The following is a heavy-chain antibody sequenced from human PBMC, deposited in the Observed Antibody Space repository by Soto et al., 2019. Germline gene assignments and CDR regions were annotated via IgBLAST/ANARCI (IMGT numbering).Heavy chain of an antibody. J-gene: IGHJ4*02. Sequence: QVQLVQSGAEVKKPGSSVKVSCKASGGTFSSYTISWVRQAPGQGLEWMGRIIPILGIANYAQKFQGRVTITADKSTSTAYMELRSLRSEDPAVYYCASPNPQPGSGFLFDYWGQGTLVTVSS. CDR2: IIPILGIA. CDR1: GGTFSSYT. CDR3: ASPNPQPGSGFLFDY. V-gene: IGHV1-69*02. D-gene: IGHD2-21*01.